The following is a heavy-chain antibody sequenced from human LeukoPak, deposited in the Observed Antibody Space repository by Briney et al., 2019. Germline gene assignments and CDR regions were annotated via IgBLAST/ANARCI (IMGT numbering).Heavy chain of an antibody. J-gene: IGHJ4*02. V-gene: IGHV3-7*01. CDR2: INQDGSEK. Sequence: PGGSLRLPCAASGFTFTTYWMSWVRQAPGKGLEWVANINQDGSEKYYVDSVKGRFTISRDNAKNSLSLQMNSLRAEDTAVYYCARVTDAYNFGDYWGQGTLVTVSS. CDR1: GFTFTTYW. CDR3: ARVTDAYNFGDY. D-gene: IGHD5-24*01.